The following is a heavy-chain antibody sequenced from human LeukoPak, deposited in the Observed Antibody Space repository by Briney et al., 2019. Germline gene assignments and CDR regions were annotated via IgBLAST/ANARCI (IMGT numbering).Heavy chain of an antibody. V-gene: IGHV1-58*02. CDR1: GFTFTSSA. CDR3: AAALNEYSTSSTRYDY. Sequence: SVKVSCKASGFTFTSSAMQWVRQARGQRLEWIGWIVVGSGNTNYAQKFQERVTITRDMSTSTAYMELSSLRSEDTAVYYCAAALNEYSTSSTRYDYWGQGTLITVSS. CDR2: IVVGSGNT. D-gene: IGHD6-6*01. J-gene: IGHJ4*02.